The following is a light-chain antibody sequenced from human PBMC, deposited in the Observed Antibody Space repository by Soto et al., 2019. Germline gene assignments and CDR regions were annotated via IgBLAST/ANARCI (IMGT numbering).Light chain of an antibody. CDR2: GAS. V-gene: IGKV1-39*01. CDR3: QQSYSRPLT. CDR1: QYISSY. J-gene: IGKJ3*01. Sequence: DIQMTQSPSSLSASVGDRVTITCRASQYISSYVNWYQQKPGKAPKFVIYGASDLQRGVPSRFSGSGSGTDFTLTINSLQPEDFATYYCQQSYSRPLTFGPGTKLDIK.